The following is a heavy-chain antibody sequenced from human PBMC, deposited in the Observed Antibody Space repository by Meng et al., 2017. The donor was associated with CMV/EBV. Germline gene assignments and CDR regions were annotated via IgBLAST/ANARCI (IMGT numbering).Heavy chain of an antibody. D-gene: IGHD6-6*01. V-gene: IGHV1-46*01. Sequence: QGGLGQSGAEVNKPGASVKVSCKASRYPFTSYYMHWVRQAPGQGLEWMGIINPSGGSTSYAQKFQGRVTMTRDTSTSTVYMELSSLRSEDTAVYYCAREEGIAARSDWFDPWGQGTLVTVSS. CDR3: AREEGIAARSDWFDP. CDR1: RYPFTSYY. J-gene: IGHJ5*02. CDR2: INPSGGST.